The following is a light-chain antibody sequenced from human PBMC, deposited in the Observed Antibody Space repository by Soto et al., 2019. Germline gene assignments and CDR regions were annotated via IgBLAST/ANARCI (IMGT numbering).Light chain of an antibody. CDR2: GAS. CDR1: QSVNSVY. J-gene: IGKJ1*01. Sequence: EIVLTQSPCTLSLSPGERATLSCRASQSVNSVYLAWYQQKPGQAPRLLIYGASSMATGIPDRFSGSGSGTDFTLTISRLDPEDFAVYFCQQYDSSPRTFGQGTKVEIK. CDR3: QQYDSSPRT. V-gene: IGKV3-20*01.